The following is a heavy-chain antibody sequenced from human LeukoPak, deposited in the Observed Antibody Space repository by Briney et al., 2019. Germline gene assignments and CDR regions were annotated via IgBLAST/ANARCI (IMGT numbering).Heavy chain of an antibody. D-gene: IGHD4-23*01. CDR3: ARVGVDYSGNIIKYYFDY. Sequence: SETLSLTCTVSGGSISSYYWSWIRQPPGKGLEWIGYVYYSGTTNYNPSLKSRVIISVDTSKNQFSLNLSPVIAADTAVYYCARVGVDYSGNIIKYYFDYWGQGTLVTISS. V-gene: IGHV4-59*01. CDR1: GGSISSYY. J-gene: IGHJ4*02. CDR2: VYYSGTT.